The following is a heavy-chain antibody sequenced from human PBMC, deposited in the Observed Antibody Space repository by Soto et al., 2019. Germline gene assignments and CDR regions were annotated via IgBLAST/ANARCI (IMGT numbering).Heavy chain of an antibody. D-gene: IGHD3-10*01. CDR3: ARSFEGSGSYYKPLYFDY. CDR2: ISSSGGSI. CDR1: GFTFSSYA. V-gene: IGHV3-64*01. Sequence: GGSLRLSCAASGFTFSSYAIHWLRQAPGKELECVSAISSSGGSIYYANSVKGRFTISRDNSQNTLYLQMGSLRADDMAVYYCARSFEGSGSYYKPLYFDYWGQGTLVTVSS. J-gene: IGHJ4*02.